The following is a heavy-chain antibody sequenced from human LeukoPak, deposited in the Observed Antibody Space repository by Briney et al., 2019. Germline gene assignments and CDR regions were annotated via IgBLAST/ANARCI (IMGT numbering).Heavy chain of an antibody. Sequence: PSETLSLTCTGSGGSISSSSYYWGWMRQPPGKGLEWIGSIYYSGSTYYNPSLKSRVTISVDTSKNQFSLKLSSVTAADTAVYYCARAPDDYVPYYFDYWGQGTLVTVSS. CDR2: IYYSGST. V-gene: IGHV4-39*01. J-gene: IGHJ4*02. D-gene: IGHD3-16*01. CDR1: GGSISSSSYY. CDR3: ARAPDDYVPYYFDY.